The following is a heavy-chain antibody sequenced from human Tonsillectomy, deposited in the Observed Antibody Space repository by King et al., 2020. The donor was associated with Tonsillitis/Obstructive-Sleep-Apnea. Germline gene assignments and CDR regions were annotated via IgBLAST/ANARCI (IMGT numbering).Heavy chain of an antibody. CDR3: AKERRGDSDFPHAFDI. CDR2: ISWNSGSI. J-gene: IGHJ3*02. CDR1: GFTFDDYA. D-gene: IGHD3-3*01. Sequence: QLVQSGGGLVQPGRSLRLSCAASGFTFDDYAMHWVRQAPGKGLEWVSGISWNSGSIGYADSVKGRFTISRDNAKNSLYLQMNSLRAEDTALYYCAKERRGDSDFPHAFDIWGQGTMVTVSS. V-gene: IGHV3-9*01.